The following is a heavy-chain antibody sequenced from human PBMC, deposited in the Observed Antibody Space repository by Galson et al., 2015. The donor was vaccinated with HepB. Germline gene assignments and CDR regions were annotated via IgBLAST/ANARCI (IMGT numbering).Heavy chain of an antibody. J-gene: IGHJ5*02. CDR3: ARHKADLYNWFDP. CDR1: GYDFTNYW. CDR2: IYPGDSDT. Sequence: QSGAEVKKPGESLKISCKGSGYDFTNYWIGWVRQMPGKGLEWMGIIYPGDSDTRYSPSFQGQVTIPADKSINTAYLQWSSLKASDTAMYYCARHKADLYNWFDPWGQGTLVTVSS. V-gene: IGHV5-51*01.